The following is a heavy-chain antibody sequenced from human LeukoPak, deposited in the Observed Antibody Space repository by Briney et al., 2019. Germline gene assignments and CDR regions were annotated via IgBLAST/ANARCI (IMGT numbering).Heavy chain of an antibody. CDR3: ARGDIVVVPAAIHYMDV. CDR2: ISYDGSNK. J-gene: IGHJ6*03. V-gene: IGHV3-30*03. D-gene: IGHD2-2*01. Sequence: GGSLRLSCAASGFTFSNYGMHWVRQAPGKGLEWVAVISYDGSNKYYADSVKGRFTISRDNSKNTLYLQMNSLRAEDTAVYYCARGDIVVVPAAIHYMDVWGKGTTVTVSS. CDR1: GFTFSNYG.